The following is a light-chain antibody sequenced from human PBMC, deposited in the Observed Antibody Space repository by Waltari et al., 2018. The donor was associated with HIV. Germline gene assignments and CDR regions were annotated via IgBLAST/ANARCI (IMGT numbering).Light chain of an antibody. CDR1: SSDIGAYDY. CDR2: DVN. CDR3: SSYGGVASYLI. J-gene: IGLJ2*01. Sequence: HSALTQPRSVSGSPGQSVTIPCTGTSSDIGAYDYVSWFQKFPGRAPKLLIFDVNKRPSGFPDRFSGFKSGDTASLTISGLQPDDESDYFCSSYGGVASYLIFGGGTTLTVL. V-gene: IGLV2-11*01.